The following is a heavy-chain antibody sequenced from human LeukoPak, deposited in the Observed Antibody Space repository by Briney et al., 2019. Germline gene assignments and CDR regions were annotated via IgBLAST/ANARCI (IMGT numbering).Heavy chain of an antibody. CDR3: ASLGGDFDY. CDR1: GGSISGSGYY. V-gene: IGHV4-39*07. J-gene: IGHJ4*02. CDR2: IYYTGST. D-gene: IGHD1-26*01. Sequence: SETLSLTCTVSGGSISGSGYYWVWIRQPPGKGLEWIATIYYTGSTYYNPSLKSRVTMSVDTSKNQFSLKLSSVTAADTAVYYCASLGGDFDYWGQGTLVTVSS.